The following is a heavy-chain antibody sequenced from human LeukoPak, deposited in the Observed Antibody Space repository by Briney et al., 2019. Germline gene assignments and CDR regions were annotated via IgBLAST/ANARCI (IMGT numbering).Heavy chain of an antibody. CDR3: ARASWVAARPNRAFDI. V-gene: IGHV4-34*01. CDR1: VGSFSGYY. D-gene: IGHD6-6*01. J-gene: IGHJ3*02. Sequence: SETLSLTCAVYVGSFSGYYWSWIRQTPGKGLEWIGEINHSGSTYYNPSLKSRVTISVDRSKNQFSLKLSSVTAADTAVYYCARASWVAARPNRAFDIWGQGTMVTVSS. CDR2: INHSGST.